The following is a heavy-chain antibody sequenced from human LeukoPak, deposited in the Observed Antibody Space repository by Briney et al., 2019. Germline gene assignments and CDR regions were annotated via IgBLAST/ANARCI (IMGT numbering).Heavy chain of an antibody. CDR3: ARDKDYYDSSGYYYVTPDY. D-gene: IGHD3-22*01. Sequence: GGSLRLSCAASGFSFSGYGMHWVRQAPGKGLEWVAVISYDGSNKYYADSVKGRFTISRDNSKNTLYLQMNSLRAEDTAVYYCARDKDYYDSSGYYYVTPDYWGQGTLVTVSS. CDR2: ISYDGSNK. V-gene: IGHV3-30*19. J-gene: IGHJ4*02. CDR1: GFSFSGYG.